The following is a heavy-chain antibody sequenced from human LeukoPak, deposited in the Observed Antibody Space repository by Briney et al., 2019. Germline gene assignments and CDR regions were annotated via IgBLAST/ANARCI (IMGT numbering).Heavy chain of an antibody. CDR1: GGTFSSYA. Sequence: SVKVSCTASGGTFSSYAISWVRQAPGQGLEWMGRIIPIFGIANYAQKFQGRVTITADKSTSTAYMELSSLRSEDTAVYYCARSSGYYYDSSGYYDFDYWGQGTLVTVSS. D-gene: IGHD3-22*01. CDR3: ARSSGYYYDSSGYYDFDY. J-gene: IGHJ4*02. V-gene: IGHV1-69*04. CDR2: IIPIFGIA.